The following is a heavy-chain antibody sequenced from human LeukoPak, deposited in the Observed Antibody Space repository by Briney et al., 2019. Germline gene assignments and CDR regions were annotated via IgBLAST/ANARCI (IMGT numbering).Heavy chain of an antibody. V-gene: IGHV4-59*01. Sequence: SETLSLTCTVSGGSISSYYWSWIRQPPGKGLEWIGYIYYSGSTNYNPSLKSRVTISVDTSKNQFSLKLSSVTTADTAVYYCARVGQGCFGLWGRGTLVTVSS. J-gene: IGHJ2*01. CDR3: ARVGQGCFGL. CDR2: IYYSGST. CDR1: GGSISSYY.